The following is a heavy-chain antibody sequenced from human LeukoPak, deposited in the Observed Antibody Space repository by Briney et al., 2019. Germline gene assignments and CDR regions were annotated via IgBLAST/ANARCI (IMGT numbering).Heavy chain of an antibody. Sequence: SETLSLTCTVSGGSISSSSYYWGWIRQPPGMGLEWIGSIYYTGTTYYSPSLNSRFTISVDTSKNQFSLKLNSVTAADTAVYYCAKLNYYDSNGYSPHFDYWGQGTLVTVSS. CDR3: AKLNYYDSNGYSPHFDY. J-gene: IGHJ4*02. CDR1: GGSISSSSYY. D-gene: IGHD3-22*01. CDR2: IYYTGTT. V-gene: IGHV4-39*01.